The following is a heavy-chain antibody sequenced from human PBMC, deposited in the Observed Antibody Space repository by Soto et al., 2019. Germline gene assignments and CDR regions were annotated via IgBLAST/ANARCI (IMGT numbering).Heavy chain of an antibody. CDR2: ISGFNGNI. CDR1: GYTFATHG. Sequence: QVQFVQSGPEVRKPGASVKVSCKASGYTFATHGFSWVRQAPGQGLEWMGWISGFNGNIDYAQKFQGRVTLTADASTSTVYMELGSLRADDTGIYYCARVDPRGVAVTPDYWGQGTLVTVSS. J-gene: IGHJ4*02. CDR3: ARVDPRGVAVTPDY. V-gene: IGHV1-18*01. D-gene: IGHD2-21*02.